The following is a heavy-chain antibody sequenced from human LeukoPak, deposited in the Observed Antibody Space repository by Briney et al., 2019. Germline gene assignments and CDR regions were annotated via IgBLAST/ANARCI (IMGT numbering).Heavy chain of an antibody. CDR3: ARVSIAARIYFDY. CDR1: GGSISSGDYY. V-gene: IGHV4-30-4*08. CDR2: IYYSGST. Sequence: PSETLSLTCTVSGGSISSGDYYWSWIRQPPGKGLEWIGYIYYSGSTYYNPSLKSRVTISVDTSKNQFSLKLSSVTAADTAVYYCARVSIAARIYFDYWGQGTLVTVSS. D-gene: IGHD6-6*01. J-gene: IGHJ4*02.